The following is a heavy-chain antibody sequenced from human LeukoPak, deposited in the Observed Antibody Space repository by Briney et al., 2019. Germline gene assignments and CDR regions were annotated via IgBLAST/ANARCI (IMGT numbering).Heavy chain of an antibody. CDR3: AREAVVAATNWFDP. V-gene: IGHV4-59*01. J-gene: IGHJ5*02. CDR2: IYYSGST. CDR1: GGSISSYY. D-gene: IGHD2-15*01. Sequence: PSETQSLTCTVSGGSISSYYWSWIRQPPGKGLEWIGYIYYSGSTNYNPSLKSRVTISVDTSKNQFSLKLSSVTAADTAVYYCAREAVVAATNWFDPWGQGTLVTVSS.